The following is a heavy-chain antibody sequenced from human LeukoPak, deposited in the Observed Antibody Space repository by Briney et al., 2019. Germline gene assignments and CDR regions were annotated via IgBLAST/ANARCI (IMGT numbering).Heavy chain of an antibody. CDR2: ISWNSGSI. J-gene: IGHJ4*02. D-gene: IGHD6-19*01. CDR3: AKEAQVAGTISGSGFDY. Sequence: GRSLRLSCAASGFTFDDYAMHWVRQAPGKGLEWASGISWNSGSIGYADSVKGRFTISRDNAKNSLYLQVNSLRAEDMALYHCAKEAQVAGTISGSGFDYWGQGTLVTVSS. V-gene: IGHV3-9*03. CDR1: GFTFDDYA.